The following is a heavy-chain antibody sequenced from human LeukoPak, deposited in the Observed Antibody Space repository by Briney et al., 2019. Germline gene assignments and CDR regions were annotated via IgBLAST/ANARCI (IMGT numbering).Heavy chain of an antibody. CDR1: GFTFSNAW. Sequence: GGSLRLSCAASGFTFSNAWMSWVRQAPGKGLEWVGRIKSKTDGGTTDYAAPVKGRFTISRDDSKNTLYLQMNSLKTEDTALYYCTTPPDYGGNSDYWGQGTLVTLSS. J-gene: IGHJ4*02. CDR3: TTPPDYGGNSDY. V-gene: IGHV3-15*01. CDR2: IKSKTDGGTT. D-gene: IGHD4-23*01.